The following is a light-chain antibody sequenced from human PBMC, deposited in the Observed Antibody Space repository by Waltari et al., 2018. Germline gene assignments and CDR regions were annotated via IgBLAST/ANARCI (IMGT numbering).Light chain of an antibody. CDR3: MQTLQAPVT. J-gene: IGKJ1*01. V-gene: IGKV2-28*01. Sequence: DIVMTQSPLSLPVTPGEPASISCRSSQSLLPRNGYTSLDWYLQKPGQSPQLLIYLAFNRASGVPDRFSGSGSGTDFTLKISRVEAEDVGVYYCMQTLQAPVTFGQGTKVEIK. CDR1: QSLLPRNGYTS. CDR2: LAF.